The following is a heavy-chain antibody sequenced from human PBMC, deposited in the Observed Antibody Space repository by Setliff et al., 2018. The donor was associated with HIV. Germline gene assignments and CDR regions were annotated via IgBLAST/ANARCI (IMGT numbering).Heavy chain of an antibody. CDR2: IYHRGST. CDR1: GGSISSGGYS. V-gene: IGHV4-30-2*01. D-gene: IGHD2-21*02. Sequence: SETLSLTCDVSGGSISSGGYSWSWIRQPPGKGLEWIGYIYHRGSTYYNPSLKSRVTISVDMSKNQFSLKVTSVTAADTAVYYCTRDLWGDDYYYNNMDVWGKGTTVTVSS. J-gene: IGHJ6*03. CDR3: TRDLWGDDYYYNNMDV.